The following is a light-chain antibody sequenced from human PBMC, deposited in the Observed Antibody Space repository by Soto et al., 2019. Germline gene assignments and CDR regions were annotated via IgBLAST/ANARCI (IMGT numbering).Light chain of an antibody. Sequence: EIVMTQSPATLSVSPGERATLSCRASPSVSSNLAWYQHTPGQAPRLLIYRASTRATGIPARFSGSGSGTEFTLTISSLQSEDFAVYYCQQYNNWPRTFGQGTKVEIK. CDR3: QQYNNWPRT. CDR2: RAS. CDR1: PSVSSN. V-gene: IGKV3-15*01. J-gene: IGKJ1*01.